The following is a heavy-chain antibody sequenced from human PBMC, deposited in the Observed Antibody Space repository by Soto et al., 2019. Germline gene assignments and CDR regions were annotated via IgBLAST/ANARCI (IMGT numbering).Heavy chain of an antibody. V-gene: IGHV4-59*02. CDR2: LDYSGNT. Sequence: QVQLQESGPRLVKPSETLSLTCPVSGGSVNSIFWSWIRQSTGKGLECIGCLDYSGNTKYNPSLKIVVSISLETFRNQFYLRLISVTAADTAWYVCARGPTTVTLAKDLFFVHAGKGESFDGWGQGTLVIVTS. D-gene: IGHD4-17*01. CDR3: ARGPTTVTLAKDLFFVHAGKGESFDG. CDR1: GGSVNSIF. J-gene: IGHJ5*02.